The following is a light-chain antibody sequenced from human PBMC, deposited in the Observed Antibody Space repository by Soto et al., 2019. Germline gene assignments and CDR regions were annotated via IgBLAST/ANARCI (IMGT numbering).Light chain of an antibody. CDR1: QNIGVN. CDR3: QKYNVWSRT. J-gene: IGKJ1*01. Sequence: ILITQSPDTRSVSPGERATLSCMATQNIGVNLAWYQQKPGQAPSLLIYDSSTIATGVPARFSGSGSVTKFTLTISSLQSADFAVYSCQKYNVWSRTFGLGKKVDI. V-gene: IGKV3-15*01. CDR2: DSS.